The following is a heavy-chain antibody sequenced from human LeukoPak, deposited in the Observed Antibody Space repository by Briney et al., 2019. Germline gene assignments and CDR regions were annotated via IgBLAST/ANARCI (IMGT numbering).Heavy chain of an antibody. D-gene: IGHD6-13*01. Sequence: SGGSLRLSCAASGFTFSSYAMSWVRQAPGKGLEWVASIKQDGSEKYYVDSVKGRLTISRDNARNSLYLQMNSLRAEDTAVYYCARDGAAPGLYFDSWGQGTLVTVSS. V-gene: IGHV3-7*01. CDR1: GFTFSSYA. CDR3: ARDGAAPGLYFDS. CDR2: IKQDGSEK. J-gene: IGHJ4*02.